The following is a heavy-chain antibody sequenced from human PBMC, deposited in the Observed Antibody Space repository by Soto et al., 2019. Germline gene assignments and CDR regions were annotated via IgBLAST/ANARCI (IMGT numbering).Heavy chain of an antibody. V-gene: IGHV3-23*01. Sequence: PWGSLLLSCASSEFTFSIYAMNWVRQAPGKGLEWVSAISGSGGSTYYADSVKGRFTISRDNSKNTLYLQMNSLRAEDTAVYYCAKDLEGGGYFDYWGQGTRVTVSS. D-gene: IGHD2-15*01. CDR2: ISGSGGST. CDR1: EFTFSIYA. J-gene: IGHJ4*02. CDR3: AKDLEGGGYFDY.